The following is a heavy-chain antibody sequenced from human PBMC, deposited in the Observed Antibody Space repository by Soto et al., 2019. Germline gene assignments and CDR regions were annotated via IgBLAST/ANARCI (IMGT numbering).Heavy chain of an antibody. CDR2: INTDGSST. D-gene: IGHD3-22*01. J-gene: IGHJ4*02. V-gene: IGHV3-74*01. Sequence: EVQLVESGGGLVQPGGSLRLSCAASGFTFSSYWMHWVRQAPGKGLVWVSRINTDGSSTTYADSEKGRFAISRDNAKNTLYLQMNSLRAEDTAVYYCARTGYYYDTRGYDFDHWGQGILVTVSS. CDR1: GFTFSSYW. CDR3: ARTGYYYDTRGYDFDH.